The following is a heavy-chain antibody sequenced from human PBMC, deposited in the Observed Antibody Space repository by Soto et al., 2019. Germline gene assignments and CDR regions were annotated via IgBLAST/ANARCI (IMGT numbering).Heavy chain of an antibody. CDR2: IYYSGST. J-gene: IGHJ6*02. V-gene: IGHV4-59*01. D-gene: IGHD3-10*01. CDR1: GGSISSYY. CDR3: ARHVPYYYGSGSSTFYYYYGMDV. Sequence: TLSLTCTVSGGSISSYYWSWIRQPPGKGLEWIGYIYYSGSTNYNPSLKSRVTISVDTSKNQFSLKLSSVTAADTAVYYCARHVPYYYGSGSSTFYYYYGMDVWGQGTTVTVSS.